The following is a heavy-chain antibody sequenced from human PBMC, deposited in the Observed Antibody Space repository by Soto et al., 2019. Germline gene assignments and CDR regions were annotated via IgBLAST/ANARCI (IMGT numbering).Heavy chain of an antibody. D-gene: IGHD4-17*01. V-gene: IGHV4-34*01. CDR2: INHSGST. CDR1: GGSFSGYY. CDR3: ARGFMTTVTLNWFDP. J-gene: IGHJ5*02. Sequence: PSETLSLTCAVYGGSFSGYYWSWIRQPPGKGLEWIGEINHSGSTNYNPSLKSRVTISVDTSKNQFSLKLSSVTAADTAVYYCARGFMTTVTLNWFDPWGQGTLVTVSS.